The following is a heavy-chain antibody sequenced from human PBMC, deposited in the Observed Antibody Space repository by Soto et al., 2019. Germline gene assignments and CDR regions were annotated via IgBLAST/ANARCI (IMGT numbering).Heavy chain of an antibody. J-gene: IGHJ4*02. CDR1: GYTFTSYG. CDR2: ISAYNGNT. Sequence: VASVKVSCKASGYTFTSYGISWVRQAPGQGLEWMGWISAYNGNTNYAQKLQGRVTMTTDTSTSTAYMELRSLRSDDTAVYYCARDYYDFWSGYYQQVGYFDYWGQGTLVTVSS. V-gene: IGHV1-18*01. D-gene: IGHD3-3*01. CDR3: ARDYYDFWSGYYQQVGYFDY.